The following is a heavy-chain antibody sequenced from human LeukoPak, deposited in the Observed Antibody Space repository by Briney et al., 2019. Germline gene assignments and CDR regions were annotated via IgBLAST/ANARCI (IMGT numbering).Heavy chain of an antibody. CDR2: IHPGDSHT. CDR3: ARRSYSGSPDY. Sequence: GESLKISCKGSGYSFTSYWIGWVRQMPGKGLEWMGIIHPGDSHTRYSPSFQGQVTISADKSISTAYLQWSSLQASDTAMYYCARRSYSGSPDYWGQGTLVTVSS. D-gene: IGHD1-26*01. V-gene: IGHV5-51*01. J-gene: IGHJ4*02. CDR1: GYSFTSYW.